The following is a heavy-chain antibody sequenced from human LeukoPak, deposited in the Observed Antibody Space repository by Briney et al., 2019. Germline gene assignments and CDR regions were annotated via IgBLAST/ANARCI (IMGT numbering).Heavy chain of an antibody. J-gene: IGHJ6*03. CDR1: GGSISSYY. Sequence: SETLSLTCTVSGGSISSYYWSWIRQPAGKGLEWIGRIYTSGSTNYNPSLKSRVTISVDTSKNQFSLKLSSVTAADTAVYYCARRSVVIIPPFYYYYMDVWGKGTTVTVSS. D-gene: IGHD3-3*01. CDR2: IYTSGST. CDR3: ARRSVVIIPPFYYYYMDV. V-gene: IGHV4-4*07.